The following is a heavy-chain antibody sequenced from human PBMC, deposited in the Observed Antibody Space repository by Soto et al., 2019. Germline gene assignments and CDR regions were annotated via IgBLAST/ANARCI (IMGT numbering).Heavy chain of an antibody. CDR1: GFTFSSYA. V-gene: IGHV3-23*01. Sequence: VQLLESGGGLVQPGGSLRLSCAASGFTFSSYAMSWVRQAPGKGLEWVSAISGSGGSTYYADSVKGRFTISRDNSKNTLYLQMNSLRAEDTAVYYCAKGRVVVVPAASYYFDYWGQGTLVTVSS. CDR3: AKGRVVVVPAASYYFDY. CDR2: ISGSGGST. J-gene: IGHJ4*02. D-gene: IGHD2-2*01.